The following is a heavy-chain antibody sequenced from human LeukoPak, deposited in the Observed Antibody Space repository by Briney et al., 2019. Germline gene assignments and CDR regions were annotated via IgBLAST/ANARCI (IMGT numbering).Heavy chain of an antibody. Sequence: PSETLSLTCTVSGDSISTSKSYWGWIRQPPLKGLEWIGSIYYTGNTYYNASLKSRVTISVDTSKNQFSLSLTSVTAADTAVYYCARWGTYASTSNWFDPWGQGTLVTVSS. CDR1: GDSISTSKSY. V-gene: IGHV4-39*07. D-gene: IGHD2-2*01. CDR3: ARWGTYASTSNWFDP. J-gene: IGHJ5*02. CDR2: IYYTGNT.